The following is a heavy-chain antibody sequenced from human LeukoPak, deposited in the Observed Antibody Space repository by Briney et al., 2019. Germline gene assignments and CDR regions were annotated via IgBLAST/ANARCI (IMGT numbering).Heavy chain of an antibody. CDR2: IYYSGST. Sequence: SQTLSLTCTVSGGSISSGDYYWSWIRQPPGKGLEWIGYIYYSGSTNYNPSLKSRVTISVDTSKNQFSLKLSSVTAADTAVYYCARRAIWEYYFDYWGQGTLVTVSS. J-gene: IGHJ4*02. CDR1: GGSISSGDYY. CDR3: ARRAIWEYYFDY. D-gene: IGHD1-26*01. V-gene: IGHV4-61*08.